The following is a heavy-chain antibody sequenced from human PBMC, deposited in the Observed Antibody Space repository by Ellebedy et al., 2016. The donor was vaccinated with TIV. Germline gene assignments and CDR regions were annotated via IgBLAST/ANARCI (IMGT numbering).Heavy chain of an antibody. J-gene: IGHJ6*02. CDR3: ATDIAGAVAAYYYHGMDV. V-gene: IGHV1-24*01. D-gene: IGHD6-19*01. Sequence: AASVKVSCKVFGYTFTELSMHWVRQAPGKGLEWMGGFDPEDGETLYAQKFQGRVTMTEDTSTDTAYMELSSLRSEDTAVYYCATDIAGAVAAYYYHGMDVWGQGTTVTVSS. CDR2: FDPEDGET. CDR1: GYTFTELS.